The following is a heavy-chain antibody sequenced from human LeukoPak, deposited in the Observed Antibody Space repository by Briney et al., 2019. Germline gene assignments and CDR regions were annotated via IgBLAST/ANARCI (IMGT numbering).Heavy chain of an antibody. V-gene: IGHV1-46*01. CDR2: INPSGGST. Sequence: ASVKVSCKASGYTFTSYYMHWVRQAPGQGLEWMGIINPSGGSTSYAQKFQGRVTMTTDTSTRTAYMELRSLRSDDTAMYYCASSKWSAGGDYYHYMDVWGKGTTVTVSS. D-gene: IGHD6-13*01. J-gene: IGHJ6*03. CDR3: ASSKWSAGGDYYHYMDV. CDR1: GYTFTSYY.